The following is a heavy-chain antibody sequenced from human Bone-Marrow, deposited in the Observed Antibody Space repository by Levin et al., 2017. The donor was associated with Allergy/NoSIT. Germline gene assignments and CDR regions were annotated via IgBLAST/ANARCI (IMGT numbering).Heavy chain of an antibody. CDR1: GFTFSSYA. V-gene: IGHV3-23*01. CDR2: ISGSGGST. CDR3: AKGECSTSCYPYYYYYGMDV. Sequence: GESLKISCAASGFTFSSYAMSWVRQAPGKGLEWVSAISGSGGSTYYADSVKGRFTISRDNSKNTLYLQMNSLRAEDTAVYYCAKGECSTSCYPYYYYYGMDVWGQGTTVAVSS. J-gene: IGHJ6*02. D-gene: IGHD2-2*01.